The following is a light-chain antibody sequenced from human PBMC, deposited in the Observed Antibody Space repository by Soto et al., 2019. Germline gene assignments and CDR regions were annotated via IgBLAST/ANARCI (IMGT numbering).Light chain of an antibody. CDR2: GDI. J-gene: IGLJ2*01. Sequence: QSVLTQPPSGCGAPGQRVTISCTGSSSNIGAGDDVTWYQQLPGTAPQLLIYGDISRPSGVPGRFSGSMSGTSASLAITGLQAEDEADDYCQYYDSSLSGLGVVFGGGTKLTVL. CDR1: SSNIGAGDD. V-gene: IGLV1-40*01. CDR3: QYYDSSLSGLGVV.